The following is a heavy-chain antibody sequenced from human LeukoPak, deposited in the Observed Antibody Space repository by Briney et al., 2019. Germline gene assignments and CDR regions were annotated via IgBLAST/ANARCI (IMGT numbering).Heavy chain of an antibody. V-gene: IGHV4-31*03. J-gene: IGHJ4*02. CDR1: GGSISSGGYY. Sequence: SQTLSLTCTVSGGSISSGGYYWSWIRQHPGKGLEWIGYIYYSGSTYYNPSLKSRVTISVDTSKNQFSLKLSSVTAADTAVYYCAREGGDGYRVLTHWGQGTLVTVSS. CDR3: AREGGDGYRVLTH. CDR2: IYYSGST. D-gene: IGHD5-24*01.